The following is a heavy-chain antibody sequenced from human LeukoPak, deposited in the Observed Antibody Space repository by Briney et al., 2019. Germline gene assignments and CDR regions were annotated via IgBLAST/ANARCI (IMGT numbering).Heavy chain of an antibody. Sequence: GGSLRLSCAASGFTFSIYWMHWVRQAPGKGLVWVSRINSDGSSTTYADSVKGRFTISRDNAKNTLYLQMNSLRAEDTAVYYCVRDRCSGGSCYPFQFDPWGQGTLVTVSS. D-gene: IGHD2-15*01. CDR3: VRDRCSGGSCYPFQFDP. J-gene: IGHJ5*02. CDR2: INSDGSST. CDR1: GFTFSIYW. V-gene: IGHV3-74*01.